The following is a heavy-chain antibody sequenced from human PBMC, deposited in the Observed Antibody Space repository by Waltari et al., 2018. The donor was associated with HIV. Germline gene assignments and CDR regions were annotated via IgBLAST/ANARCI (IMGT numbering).Heavy chain of an antibody. V-gene: IGHV4-39*01. D-gene: IGHD3-10*01. Sequence: QLQMQESGPGLVKPSETLSLTCSVSVDSISDTPFYWGWIRQPPGKGLEWFGRISYSGTTYSKASLSGRVIVSVDTPKNQFSLHLRSVTAADTAVYYCVRHWVYGSVPSAIRTFDNWGQGTLVTVSS. CDR2: ISYSGTT. CDR1: VDSISDTPFY. J-gene: IGHJ4*02. CDR3: VRHWVYGSVPSAIRTFDN.